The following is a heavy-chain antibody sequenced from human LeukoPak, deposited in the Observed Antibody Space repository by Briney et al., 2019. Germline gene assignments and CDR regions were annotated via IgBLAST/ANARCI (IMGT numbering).Heavy chain of an antibody. J-gene: IGHJ4*02. D-gene: IGHD2-8*01. V-gene: IGHV3-21*01. CDR1: GFTFSSYS. CDR3: ARACGVLINGTGCFDY. CDR2: ISSSSSYI. Sequence: GWSLRLSCAASGFTFSSYSMNWVRQAPGKGLEWVSSISSSSSYIYYADSVKGRFTISRDNAKNSLYLQMNSLRAEDTAVYYCARACGVLINGTGCFDYWGQGTLVTVSS.